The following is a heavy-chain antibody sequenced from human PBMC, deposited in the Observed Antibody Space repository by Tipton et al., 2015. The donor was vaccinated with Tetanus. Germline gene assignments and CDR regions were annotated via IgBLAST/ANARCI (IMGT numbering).Heavy chain of an antibody. CDR2: ISYSGST. CDR1: GASISTSRRFD. CDR3: ARHLIYTYTSRYFDY. Sequence: TLSLTCTVSGASISTSRRFDWGWIRQPPGKGLEWIGSISYSGSTSYSPSLRSRVTMSVDTSRTQFSLNLTSVTAADTAVYYCARHLIYTYTSRYFDYWGLGTLVPVSS. V-gene: IGHV4-39*01. J-gene: IGHJ4*02. D-gene: IGHD5-18*01.